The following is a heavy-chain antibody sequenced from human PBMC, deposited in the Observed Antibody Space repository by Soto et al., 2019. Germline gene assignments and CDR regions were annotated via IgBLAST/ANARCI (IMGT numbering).Heavy chain of an antibody. J-gene: IGHJ6*02. D-gene: IGHD6-6*01. Sequence: SEALSLTCTVSGGSVSSGSYYWSWIRQPPGKGLEWIGYIYYSGSTNYNPSLKSRVTISVDTSKNQFSLKLSSVTAADTAVYYCARQLVLAYYGMDVWGQGTTVTVSS. CDR2: IYYSGST. CDR3: ARQLVLAYYGMDV. V-gene: IGHV4-61*01. CDR1: GGSVSSGSYY.